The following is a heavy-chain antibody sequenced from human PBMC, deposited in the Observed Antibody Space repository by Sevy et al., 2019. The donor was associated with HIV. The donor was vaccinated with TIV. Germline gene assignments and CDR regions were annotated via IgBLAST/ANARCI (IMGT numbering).Heavy chain of an antibody. CDR2: ISSSSSYI. J-gene: IGHJ4*02. V-gene: IGHV3-21*01. D-gene: IGHD6-13*01. Sequence: GGSLRLSCAASGFTFSSYSMNWVRQAPGKGLERVSSISSSSSYIYYADSVKGRFTISRDNAKNSLYLQMNSLRAEDTAVYYCARDTSIAAAGTLPYYFDYWSQGTLVTVSS. CDR1: GFTFSSYS. CDR3: ARDTSIAAAGTLPYYFDY.